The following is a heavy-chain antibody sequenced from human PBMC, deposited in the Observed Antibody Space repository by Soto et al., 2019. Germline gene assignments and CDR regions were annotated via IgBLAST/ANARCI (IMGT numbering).Heavy chain of an antibody. D-gene: IGHD2-2*01. J-gene: IGHJ6*02. Sequence: GASVKVSCKATGYTFTSYYIHWVRQAPGQGLEWMGIINPSGGSTNYAQKFQDRVSMTRDKSISTAYLHWSSLKASDTAVYYCARTPGSSTTYRLDVWGQGTTVTVSS. CDR2: INPSGGST. V-gene: IGHV1-46*01. CDR1: GYTFTSYY. CDR3: ARTPGSSTTYRLDV.